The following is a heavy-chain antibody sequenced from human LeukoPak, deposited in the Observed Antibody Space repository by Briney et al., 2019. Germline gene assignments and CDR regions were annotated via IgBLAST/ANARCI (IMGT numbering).Heavy chain of an antibody. CDR2: ISYDGSNK. J-gene: IGHJ4*02. Sequence: GGSLRLSCAASGFTFSSYAMHWVRQAPGKGLEWVAVISYDGSNKYYADSVKGRFTISRDNSKNTLYLQMNSLRAEDTAVYYCARDGYGYGYDYWGQGTLVTVSS. CDR3: ARDGYGYGYDY. V-gene: IGHV3-30-3*01. D-gene: IGHD5-18*01. CDR1: GFTFSSYA.